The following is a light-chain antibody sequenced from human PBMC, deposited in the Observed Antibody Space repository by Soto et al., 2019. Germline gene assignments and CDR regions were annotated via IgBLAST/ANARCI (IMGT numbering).Light chain of an antibody. CDR3: VLYMGSGIPWV. J-gene: IGLJ3*02. V-gene: IGLV8-61*01. CDR1: SGSVSTSNY. CDR2: STN. Sequence: QTVVTQEPSFSVSPGGTVTLTCGFSSGSVSTSNYPGWYQQTPGQAPRTLIYSTNTRSSGVPDRFSGSILGNKAALTITGAQADDESDYYCVLYMGSGIPWVFGGGTKLTVL.